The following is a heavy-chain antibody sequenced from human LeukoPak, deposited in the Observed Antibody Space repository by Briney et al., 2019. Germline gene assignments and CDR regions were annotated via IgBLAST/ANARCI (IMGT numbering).Heavy chain of an antibody. CDR1: GYTFTSYG. D-gene: IGHD6-13*01. CDR3: ARRAENGYFRYYYYYMDV. V-gene: IGHV1-18*01. J-gene: IGHJ6*03. Sequence: ASVKVSCKASGYTFTSYGISWVRQAPGQGLEWMGWISAYNGNTNYAQKLQGRVTMTTDTSTSTAYMELRSLRSDDTAVYYCARRAENGYFRYYYYYMDVWGKGTTVTVSS. CDR2: ISAYNGNT.